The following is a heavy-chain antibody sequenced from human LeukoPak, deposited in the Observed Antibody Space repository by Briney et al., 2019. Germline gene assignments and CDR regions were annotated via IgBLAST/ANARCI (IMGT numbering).Heavy chain of an antibody. D-gene: IGHD4-11*01. CDR2: IRYDGSNK. CDR1: GFTFSSYG. V-gene: IGHV3-30*02. J-gene: IGHJ6*03. Sequence: GGSLRLSCAASGFTFSSYGMHWLRQAPGKGLEWVAFIRYDGSNKYYADSVKGRFTISRDNSKNTLYLQMNSLRAEDTAVYYCAKDSTVYYYYYMDVWGKGTTVTVSS. CDR3: AKDSTVYYYYYMDV.